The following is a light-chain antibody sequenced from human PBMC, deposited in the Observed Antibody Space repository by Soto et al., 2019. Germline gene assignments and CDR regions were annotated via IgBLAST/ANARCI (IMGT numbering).Light chain of an antibody. CDR2: GNS. J-gene: IGLJ2*01. CDR3: QSYDSSLSGVG. V-gene: IGLV1-40*01. CDR1: SSNIGAGYD. Sequence: QSVLTQPPSVSGAPGQRVTISCTGSSSNIGAGYDVHWYQQLPGTAPKLLIYGNSNRPSGVPDRFSGSKSGNSASLAITGLQAEDEADYYCQSYDSSLSGVGFGGGTKLTVL.